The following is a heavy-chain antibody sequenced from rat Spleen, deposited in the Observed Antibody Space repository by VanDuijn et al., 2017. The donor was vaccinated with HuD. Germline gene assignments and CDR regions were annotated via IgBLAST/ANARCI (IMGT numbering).Heavy chain of an antibody. CDR3: ATHNSGYFDY. D-gene: IGHD4-3*01. V-gene: IGHV5-19*01. CDR2: MSPSGAST. J-gene: IGHJ2*01. CDR1: GCTLSKHG. Sequence: EVQLVESGGGLVQPGRSLKLSCAASGCTLSKHGMHWIRQAPSKGLEWVASMSPSGASTYYRESVKGRFTFSRDLAKSTLYLQMDSLRSEDTATYYCATHNSGYFDYWGQGVMVTVSS.